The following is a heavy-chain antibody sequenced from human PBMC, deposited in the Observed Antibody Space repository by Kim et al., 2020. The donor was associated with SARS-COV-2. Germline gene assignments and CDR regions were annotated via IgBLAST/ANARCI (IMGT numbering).Heavy chain of an antibody. Sequence: SETLSLTCAVSGGSISSSNWWSWVRQPPGKGLEWIGEIYHSGSTNYNPSLKSRVTISVDKSKNQFSLKLSSVTAADTAVYYCARVNYDFWSGQYYWGQGTLVTVSS. J-gene: IGHJ4*02. V-gene: IGHV4-4*02. CDR1: GGSISSSNW. CDR3: ARVNYDFWSGQYY. D-gene: IGHD3-3*01. CDR2: IYHSGST.